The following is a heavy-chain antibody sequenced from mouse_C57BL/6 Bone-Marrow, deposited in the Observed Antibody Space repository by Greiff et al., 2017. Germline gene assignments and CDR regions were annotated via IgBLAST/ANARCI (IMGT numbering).Heavy chain of an antibody. CDR3: ARELRLPYFDY. Sequence: QVQLQQSGAELVRPGASVKLSCKASGYTFTDYYINWVKQRPGQGLEWIARIYPGSGNTYYNEKFKGKATLTAEKSSSTAYMQLSSLTSEDSAVYFCARELRLPYFDYWGQGTTLTVSS. CDR2: IYPGSGNT. J-gene: IGHJ2*01. CDR1: GYTFTDYY. V-gene: IGHV1-76*01. D-gene: IGHD3-2*02.